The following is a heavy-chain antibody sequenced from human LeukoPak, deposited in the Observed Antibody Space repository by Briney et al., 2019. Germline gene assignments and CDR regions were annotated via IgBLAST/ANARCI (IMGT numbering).Heavy chain of an antibody. D-gene: IGHD3-16*01. CDR1: GGCVSSGSYY. J-gene: IGHJ3*02. V-gene: IGHV4-61*01. CDR3: ASGALGPSDAFDI. Sequence: SETLSLTCTVSGGCVSSGSYYWSWLRQPPGKGLEWIGYIYYSGSTNYNPSLKSRVTISVDTSKNQFSLKLSSVTAADTAVYYCASGALGPSDAFDIWGQGTMVTVSS. CDR2: IYYSGST.